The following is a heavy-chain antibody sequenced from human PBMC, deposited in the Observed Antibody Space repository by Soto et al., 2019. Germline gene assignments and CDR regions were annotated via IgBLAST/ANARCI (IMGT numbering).Heavy chain of an antibody. CDR1: GFTFSSYG. CDR3: AKDRLGLVQDYYYYYGMDV. Sequence: GSLRLSGAASGFTFSSYGMHWVRQAPGKGLEWVAVISYDGSNKYYADSVKGRFTISRDNSKNTLYLQMNSLRAEDTAVYYCAKDRLGLVQDYYYYYGMDVWGQGTTVTVSS. J-gene: IGHJ6*02. V-gene: IGHV3-30*18. CDR2: ISYDGSNK. D-gene: IGHD6-19*01.